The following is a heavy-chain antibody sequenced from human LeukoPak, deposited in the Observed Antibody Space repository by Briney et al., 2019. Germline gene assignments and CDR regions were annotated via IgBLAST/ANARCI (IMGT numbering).Heavy chain of an antibody. Sequence: ASVKVSCKASGYTFNSYYIHWVRQAPGQGLEWMGIFNPGGGSTSYAQNLQDRITMTSDTTTSTVYVELSSLRSEDTAVYYCARDGGGGIYCSGGSCYWRYWGQGTLVTVSS. D-gene: IGHD2-15*01. V-gene: IGHV1-46*02. CDR3: ARDGGGGIYCSGGSCYWRY. J-gene: IGHJ4*02. CDR2: FNPGGGST. CDR1: GYTFNSYY.